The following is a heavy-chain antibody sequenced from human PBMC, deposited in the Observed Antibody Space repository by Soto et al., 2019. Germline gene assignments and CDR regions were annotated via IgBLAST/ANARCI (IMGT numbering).Heavy chain of an antibody. J-gene: IGHJ5*02. CDR1: GGSISSGGYS. CDR2: IYHSGST. D-gene: IGHD2-21*01. V-gene: IGHV4-30-2*01. Sequence: QLQLQKSGSGLVKPSQTLSLTCAVSGGSISSGGYSWSWIRQPPGKGLEWIGYIYHSGSTYYNPSLKSRVTISVDRSKNQFSLKLSSVTAADSAVYYCAGVRGPYCGGECYPPTPNWFDPWGQGTLVTVSS. CDR3: AGVRGPYCGGECYPPTPNWFDP.